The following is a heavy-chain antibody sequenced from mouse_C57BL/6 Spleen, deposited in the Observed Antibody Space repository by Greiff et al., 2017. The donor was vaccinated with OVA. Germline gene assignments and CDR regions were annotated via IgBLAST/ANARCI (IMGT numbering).Heavy chain of an antibody. CDR2: INPSNGGT. D-gene: IGHD2-12*01. V-gene: IGHV1-53*01. CDR1: GYTFTSYW. CDR3: AREDVDSYYWYFDV. Sequence: VQLQQPGTELVKPGASVKLSCKASGYTFTSYWMHWVKQRPGQGLEWIGNINPSNGGTNYNEKFKSKATLTVDKSSSTAYMQISSLTSEDSAVYKCAREDVDSYYWYFDVWGTGTTVTVSS. J-gene: IGHJ1*03.